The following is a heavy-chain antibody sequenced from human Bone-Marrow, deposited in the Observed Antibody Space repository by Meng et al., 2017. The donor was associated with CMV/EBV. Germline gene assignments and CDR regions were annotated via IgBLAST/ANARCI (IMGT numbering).Heavy chain of an antibody. V-gene: IGHV4-61*01. D-gene: IGHD2-21*01. J-gene: IGHJ3*02. CDR2: IYYSGST. CDR3: ARDVKGGDRAFDI. Sequence: SETLSLTCTVSGGSVSSGSYYWSWIRQPPGKGLEWIGYIYYSGSTNYNPSLKSRVTISVDTSKNQFSLKLSSVTAADTAVYYCARDVKGGDRAFDIWGQGTMVTVSS. CDR1: GGSVSSGSYY.